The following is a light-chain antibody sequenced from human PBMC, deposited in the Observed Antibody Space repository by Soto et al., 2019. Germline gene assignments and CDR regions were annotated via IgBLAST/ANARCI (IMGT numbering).Light chain of an antibody. Sequence: QSALTQPASVSGSPGQSITISCTGTSSDVGGYNYVSWYQQHPGKAPKLMIYDVSNRPSGVSNRSSASKSSNTAPPTISGLQARDEADYYCSSYKGSSTLVVFGGGTKVTVL. J-gene: IGLJ2*01. CDR3: SSYKGSSTLVV. CDR1: SSDVGGYNY. CDR2: DVS. V-gene: IGLV2-14*01.